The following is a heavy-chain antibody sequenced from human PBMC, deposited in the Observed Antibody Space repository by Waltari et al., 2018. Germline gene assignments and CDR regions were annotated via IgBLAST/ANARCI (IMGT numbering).Heavy chain of an antibody. J-gene: IGHJ6*03. CDR2: ISSSSSTI. CDR3: ARVFLTMVQGVIIRPLYYMDV. CDR1: GFTFSSYS. V-gene: IGHV3-48*04. Sequence: EVQLVESGGGLVQPGGSLRLSCAASGFTFSSYSMNWVRQAPGKGLEWVSYISSSSSTIYYADSGKGRFTISRDNAKNSLYLQMNSLRAEDTAVYYCARVFLTMVQGVIIRPLYYMDVWGKGTTVTVSS. D-gene: IGHD3-10*01.